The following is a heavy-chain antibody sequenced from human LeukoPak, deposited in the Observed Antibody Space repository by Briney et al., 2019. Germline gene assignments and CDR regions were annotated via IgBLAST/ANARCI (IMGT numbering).Heavy chain of an antibody. CDR2: IYYSGST. J-gene: IGHJ4*02. V-gene: IGHV4-59*11. CDR1: GGSISSHY. CDR3: ARVGFWSGYSPMDY. Sequence: PSETLSLTCTVSGGSISSHYWSWIRQPPGKGLEWIGYIYYSGSTNYNPSLKSRVTISVDTSKNQFSLKLSSVTAADTAVYYCARVGFWSGYSPMDYWGQGTLVTVSS. D-gene: IGHD3-3*01.